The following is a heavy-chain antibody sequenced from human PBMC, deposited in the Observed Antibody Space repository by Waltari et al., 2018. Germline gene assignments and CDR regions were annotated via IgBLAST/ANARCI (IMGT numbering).Heavy chain of an antibody. V-gene: IGHV3-53*01. D-gene: IGHD2-2*01. Sequence: EVQLVESGGGLIQPGGSLRLSCAASGFTVSSNYMSWVRQAPGKGLEWVSVIYSGGSTYYADSVKGRFTISRDNSTNTLYLQMNSLRAEDTAVYYCARGLVVVPAAHDAFDIWGQGTMVTVSS. CDR3: ARGLVVVPAAHDAFDI. CDR2: IYSGGST. CDR1: GFTVSSNY. J-gene: IGHJ3*02.